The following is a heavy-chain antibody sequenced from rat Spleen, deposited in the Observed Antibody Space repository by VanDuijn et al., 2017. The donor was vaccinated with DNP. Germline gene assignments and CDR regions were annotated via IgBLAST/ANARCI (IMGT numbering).Heavy chain of an antibody. V-gene: IGHV5-22*01. Sequence: EVQLVKSGGGLVQPGRSLKLSCAASGFTFSDYYMAWVRQAPKKGLEWVASISYEGSSIYYGDSVKGRFTISRDNAKSTLYLQMNSLRSEDTATYYCARLNYGSYVPYYFDYWGQGVMVTVSS. CDR1: GFTFSDYY. CDR3: ARLNYGSYVPYYFDY. J-gene: IGHJ2*01. D-gene: IGHD1-3*01. CDR2: ISYEGSSI.